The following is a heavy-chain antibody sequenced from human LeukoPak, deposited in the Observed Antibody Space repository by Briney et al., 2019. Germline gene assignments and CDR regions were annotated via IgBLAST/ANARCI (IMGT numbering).Heavy chain of an antibody. D-gene: IGHD1-26*01. CDR3: ARLGFSNSGSYLAPSDY. V-gene: IGHV4-59*08. J-gene: IGHJ4*02. CDR2: IYNSGGT. Sequence: PSETLSLTCSVSGASISNYYWSWIRQPPGKGLEWIGYIYNSGGTNYNPSLKSRVTFSVDMSKNKFSLNLTSVTAADTAVYYCARLGFSNSGSYLAPSDYWGQGTLVTVSS. CDR1: GASISNYY.